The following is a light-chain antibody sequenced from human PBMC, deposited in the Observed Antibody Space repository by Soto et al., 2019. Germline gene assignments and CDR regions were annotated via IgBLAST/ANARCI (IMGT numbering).Light chain of an antibody. CDR1: QSVSRY. CDR3: HQRTDWWT. J-gene: IGKJ1*01. CDR2: DAS. V-gene: IGKV3-11*01. Sequence: EIVLTQSPATLSLSPGERATLSCRASQSVSRYLAWYQQKPGQAPRLLIYDASNRATGIPARFSGSGSGTDFTLTISSLEPEDFAVYFCHQRTDWWTFGQGTKVEIK.